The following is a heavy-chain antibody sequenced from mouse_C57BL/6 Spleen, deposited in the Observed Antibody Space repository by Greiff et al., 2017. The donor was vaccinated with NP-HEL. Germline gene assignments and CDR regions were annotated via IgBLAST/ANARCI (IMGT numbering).Heavy chain of an antibody. V-gene: IGHV3-6*01. J-gene: IGHJ3*02. D-gene: IGHD1-1*01. CDR2: ISYDGSN. CDR1: GYSITSGYY. Sequence: EVQLVESGPGLVKPSQSLSLTCSVTGYSITSGYYWNWIRQFPGNKLEWMGYISYDGSNNYNPSLKNRISITRDTSKNQFFLKLNSVTTEDTATYYCAREGYYGSSPFGYWGQGTLVTVSA. CDR3: AREGYYGSSPFGY.